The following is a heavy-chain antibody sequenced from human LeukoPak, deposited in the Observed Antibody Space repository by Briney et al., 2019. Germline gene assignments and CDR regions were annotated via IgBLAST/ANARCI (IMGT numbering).Heavy chain of an antibody. J-gene: IGHJ3*01. V-gene: IGHV3-21*01. CDR2: ISSSSSYI. Sequence: GGSLRLSCAASGLTFSSNSMNWVRQAPGKGLEWVSSISSSSSYISYADSVKGRFTIPRDNAKNSLYLQMNSLRAEDTAVYYCAATTRLPVYYPAVAFDFWGQGKWSRS. CDR1: GLTFSSNS. CDR3: AATTRLPVYYPAVAFDF. D-gene: IGHD3-9*01.